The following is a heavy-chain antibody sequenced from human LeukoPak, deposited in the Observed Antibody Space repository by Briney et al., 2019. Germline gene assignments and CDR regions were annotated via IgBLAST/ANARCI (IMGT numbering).Heavy chain of an antibody. CDR3: AKGSKPVFGSVNWFDP. V-gene: IGHV3-23*01. CDR2: ITVTGANT. CDR1: GFTLSSNV. D-gene: IGHD3-10*01. J-gene: IGHJ5*02. Sequence: SPTPSGVASGFTLSSNVMGCVSHAPRKGLEWVSGITVTGANTDYAASVKGRFTISRENSKNTMYLQVNSRRAGDTAVYYCAKGSKPVFGSVNWFDPWGQGTLVTVSS.